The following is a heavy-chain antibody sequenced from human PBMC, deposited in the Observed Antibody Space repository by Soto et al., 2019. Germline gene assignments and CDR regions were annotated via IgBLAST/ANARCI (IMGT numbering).Heavy chain of an antibody. CDR2: ISSSSSYI. Sequence: GGSLRLSCAASGFTFSSYSMNWVRQAPGKGLEWVSSISSSSSYIYYADSVKGRFTISRDNAKNSLYLQMNSLRAEDTAVYYCARALPSSGWYFDYWGQGTLVTVSS. CDR3: ARALPSSGWYFDY. CDR1: GFTFSSYS. V-gene: IGHV3-21*01. D-gene: IGHD6-19*01. J-gene: IGHJ4*02.